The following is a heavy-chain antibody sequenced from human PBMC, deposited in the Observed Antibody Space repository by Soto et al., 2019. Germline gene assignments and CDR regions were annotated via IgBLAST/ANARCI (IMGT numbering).Heavy chain of an antibody. D-gene: IGHD1-26*01. J-gene: IGHJ4*02. V-gene: IGHV3-21*01. CDR1: GLSFSSYS. Sequence: GGSLRLSCAASGLSFSSYSMHWVRQAPGKGLEWVSSIDPSSVYIFYAASLQGRFTVSRANAQNSFYLQMNSLRAEDTAVYYCARSLVRGAPDSWGQGTLVTVSS. CDR2: IDPSSVYI. CDR3: ARSLVRGAPDS.